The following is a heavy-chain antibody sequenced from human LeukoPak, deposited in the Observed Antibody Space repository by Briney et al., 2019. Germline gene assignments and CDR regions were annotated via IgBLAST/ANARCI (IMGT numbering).Heavy chain of an antibody. V-gene: IGHV3-23*01. D-gene: IGHD6-13*01. CDR2: ISGSGGST. Sequence: PGGSLRLSCAASGFTFSSYAMSWVRQAPGKGLEWVSAISGSGGSTYYADSVKGRFTISRDNSKNTLYLQMNSLRAEDTAVYYCAKVVGSWSNYYYYGMDVWGQGTTVIVSS. CDR1: GFTFSSYA. CDR3: AKVVGSWSNYYYYGMDV. J-gene: IGHJ6*02.